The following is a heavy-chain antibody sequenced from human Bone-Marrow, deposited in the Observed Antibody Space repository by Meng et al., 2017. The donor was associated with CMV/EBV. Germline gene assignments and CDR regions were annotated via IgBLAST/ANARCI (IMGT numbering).Heavy chain of an antibody. J-gene: IGHJ4*02. CDR2: IYYSGST. CDR3: ARLSWGLRGY. D-gene: IGHD6-13*01. CDR1: GGSISSSSYY. V-gene: IGHV4-39*01. Sequence: GSLRLSCTVSGGSISSSSYYWGWIRQPPGKGLEWIGSIYYSGSTYYNPSLKSRVTISVDTSKNQFSLKLSSVTAADTAVYYCARLSWGLRGYWGQGTRVTVSS.